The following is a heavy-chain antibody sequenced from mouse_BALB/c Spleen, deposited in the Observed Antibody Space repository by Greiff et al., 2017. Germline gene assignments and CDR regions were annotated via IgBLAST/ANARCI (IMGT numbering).Heavy chain of an antibody. CDR2: IYPGSGNT. CDR1: GYTFTDYY. D-gene: IGHD3-3*01. J-gene: IGHJ4*01. CDR3: ARGGLGYAMDY. Sequence: VKLQESGAELARPGASVKLSCKASGYTFTDYYINWVKQRTGQGLEWIGEIYPGSGNTYYNEKFKGKATLTADKSSSTAYMQLSSLTSEDSAVYFCARGGLGYAMDYWGQGTSVTVSS. V-gene: IGHV1-77*01.